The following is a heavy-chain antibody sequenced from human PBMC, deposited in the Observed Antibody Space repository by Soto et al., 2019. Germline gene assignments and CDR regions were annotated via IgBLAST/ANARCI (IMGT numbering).Heavy chain of an antibody. CDR3: VRSSGWTGDY. CDR2: IRQDGSEI. CDR1: GFAFSNYW. J-gene: IGHJ4*02. V-gene: IGHV3-7*04. Sequence: EVQLVESGGGLVQPGGSLRLSCETSGFAFSNYWMSWVRQLPGKGLEWVANIRQDGSEINYVDSVRGRFTISGDNAKSSLNLQMNSLRAEDTAVYHCVRSSGWTGDYWGQGILVTVSS. D-gene: IGHD3-10*01.